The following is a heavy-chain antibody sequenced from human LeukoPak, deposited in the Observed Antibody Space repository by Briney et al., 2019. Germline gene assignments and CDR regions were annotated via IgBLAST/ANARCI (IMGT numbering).Heavy chain of an antibody. CDR3: ARVYYYHSGTQQ. CDR2: IYTSGST. D-gene: IGHD3-10*01. V-gene: IGHV4-61*02. J-gene: IGHJ4*02. Sequence: SQTLSLTCTVSGGSISSGSYYWSWIRQPAGKGLEWIGRIYTSGSTNYNPSLKSRVTISLDTSKNQFSLKLSSVTAADTAVYYCARVYYYHSGTQQRGRGTLVTVSS. CDR1: GGSISSGSYY.